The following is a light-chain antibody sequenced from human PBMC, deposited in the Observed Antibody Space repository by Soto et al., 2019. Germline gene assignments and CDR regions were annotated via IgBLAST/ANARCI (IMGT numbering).Light chain of an antibody. V-gene: IGKV3-15*01. CDR1: QNVTSN. CDR2: RAS. CDR3: QQYNNGAPIT. J-gene: IGKJ5*01. Sequence: EIVISQSPSTLSVSQGKRVTLSCRASQNVTSNLAWYQQKPGQAPRLLIYRASTRATDIAARFSGSGSGTEFTLTISGLQSEDFAVYYCQQYNNGAPITFGQGTRLEIK.